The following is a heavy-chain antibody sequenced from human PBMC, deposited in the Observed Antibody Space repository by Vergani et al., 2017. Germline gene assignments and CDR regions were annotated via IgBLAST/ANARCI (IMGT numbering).Heavy chain of an antibody. CDR2: IAYDGSNK. D-gene: IGHD3-22*01. J-gene: IGHJ4*02. V-gene: IGHV3-30*18. Sequence: QVQLVESGGGVVQPGRSLRLSCAASGFTFSSYGMHWVRQAPGKGLEWVAVIAYDGSNKYYADSVKGGLTISSGNAKNTLYLQMNSLRAEDTTVYYCAKDSLYDSSGTFDYWGQGTLVTVSS. CDR3: AKDSLYDSSGTFDY. CDR1: GFTFSSYG.